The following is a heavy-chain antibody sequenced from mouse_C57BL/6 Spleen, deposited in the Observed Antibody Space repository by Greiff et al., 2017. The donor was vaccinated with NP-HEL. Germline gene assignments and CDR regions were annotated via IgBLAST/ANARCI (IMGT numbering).Heavy chain of an antibody. D-gene: IGHD2-3*01. CDR1: GYTFTSYW. Sequence: VQRVESGAELAKPGASVKLSCKASGYTFTSYWMHWVKQRPGQGLEWIGYINPSSGYTKYNQKFKDKATLTADKSSSTAYMQLSSLTYEDSAVYYCARGWLLQAMDYWGQGTSVTVSS. CDR2: INPSSGYT. J-gene: IGHJ4*01. V-gene: IGHV1-7*01. CDR3: ARGWLLQAMDY.